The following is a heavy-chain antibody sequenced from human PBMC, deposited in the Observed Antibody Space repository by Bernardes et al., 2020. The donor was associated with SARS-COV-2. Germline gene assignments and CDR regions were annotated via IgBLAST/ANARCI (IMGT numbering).Heavy chain of an antibody. J-gene: IGHJ6*02. D-gene: IGHD4-17*01. CDR1: GFTFSSYA. Sequence: SLRLSCAASGFTFSSYAMTWVRQAPGKGLEWVSAITGSDGTTYYADSVKGRFTISRDNSKNTLYLQMNSLRAEDTAVYFCARGEVTTSFYGMDVWGQGTTVTVSS. V-gene: IGHV3-23*01. CDR2: ITGSDGTT. CDR3: ARGEVTTSFYGMDV.